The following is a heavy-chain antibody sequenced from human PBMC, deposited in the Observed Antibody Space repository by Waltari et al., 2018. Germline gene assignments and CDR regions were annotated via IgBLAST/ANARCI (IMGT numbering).Heavy chain of an antibody. CDR3: IRPFEMGID. V-gene: IGHV3-73*01. Sequence: EVQLVESGGALVQPGGSLHLSCAASGLIIREYAIHWVRQASGKGPEWVGRIRSRFKGDATAYGESVQGRFTISRDDSKNTVYLEMNSLKTDDTAVYYCIRPFEMGIDWGQGTLVTVSS. CDR1: GLIIREYA. D-gene: IGHD7-27*01. J-gene: IGHJ4*02. CDR2: IRSRFKGDAT.